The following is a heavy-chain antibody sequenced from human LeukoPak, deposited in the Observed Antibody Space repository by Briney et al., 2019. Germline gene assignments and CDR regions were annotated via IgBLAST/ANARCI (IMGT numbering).Heavy chain of an antibody. CDR3: ARREGILEWLSYYGMDV. Sequence: ASVKVSCKASGYTFTSYAISWVRQAPGQGLEWMGWISAYNGNTNYAQKLQGRVTMTTDTSTSTAYMELRSLRSDDTAVYYCARREGILEWLSYYGMDVWGQGTTVTVSS. CDR2: ISAYNGNT. J-gene: IGHJ6*02. V-gene: IGHV1-18*01. D-gene: IGHD3-3*01. CDR1: GYTFTSYA.